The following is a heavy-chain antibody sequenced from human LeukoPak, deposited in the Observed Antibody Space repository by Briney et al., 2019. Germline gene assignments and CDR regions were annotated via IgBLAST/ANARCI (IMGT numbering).Heavy chain of an antibody. CDR1: GFTFSSYA. CDR3: ARDISGYDFDY. CDR2: ISSSSSYI. Sequence: PGGSLRLSCAASGFTFSSYAMSWVPQAPGKGLEWVSSISSSSSYIYYADSVKGRFTISRDNAKNSLYLQMNSLRAEDTAVYYCARDISGYDFDYWGQGTLVTVSS. D-gene: IGHD5-12*01. V-gene: IGHV3-21*01. J-gene: IGHJ4*02.